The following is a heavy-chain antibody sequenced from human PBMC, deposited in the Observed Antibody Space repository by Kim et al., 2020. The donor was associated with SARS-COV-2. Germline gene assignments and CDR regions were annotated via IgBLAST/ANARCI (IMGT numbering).Heavy chain of an antibody. V-gene: IGHV1-2*06. CDR1: TYTLPDYY. CDR2: IKLNSGDT. Sequence: ASVKVSCKASTYTLPDYYMHWVRQAPGQGLEWMGRIKLNSGDTIYAQKFQGRVTMTRDTSMSTAYLDLSRLTSDDSAVYYCATLTRGGYNAFYNWGQGTL. J-gene: IGHJ4*02. D-gene: IGHD5-12*01. CDR3: ATLTRGGYNAFYN.